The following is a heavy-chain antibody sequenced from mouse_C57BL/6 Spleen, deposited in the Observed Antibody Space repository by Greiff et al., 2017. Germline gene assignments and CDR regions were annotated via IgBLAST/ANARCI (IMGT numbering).Heavy chain of an antibody. CDR1: GYTFTDYT. CDR3: ARGGITTVVADYYAIDY. D-gene: IGHD1-1*01. Sequence: VQLQQSGPELVTPGASVKIPCKASGYTFTDYTLDWVKQRHGKSLAWIGDISPNNGGTIYNRKLKGKAPLTVDKSSSTADMELRIRTSEDNAGYYCARGGITTVVADYYAIDYWGQGNSVTVSS. V-gene: IGHV1-18*01. CDR2: ISPNNGGT. J-gene: IGHJ4*01.